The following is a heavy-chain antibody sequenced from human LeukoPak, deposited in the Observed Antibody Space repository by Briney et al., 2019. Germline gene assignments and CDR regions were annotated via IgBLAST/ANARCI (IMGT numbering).Heavy chain of an antibody. CDR3: ARVVASTSIDS. Sequence: PSETLSLTCIVSGYSIISDCFWGWVRQPPGKGPEWIGSIFHSGSVYYNPSLKSRVTISVDPSKNRFSLKLTSVTAADTAVYYCARVVASTSIDSWGQGTLVTVSS. CDR2: IFHSGSV. D-gene: IGHD2-15*01. CDR1: GYSIISDCF. V-gene: IGHV4-38-2*02. J-gene: IGHJ4*02.